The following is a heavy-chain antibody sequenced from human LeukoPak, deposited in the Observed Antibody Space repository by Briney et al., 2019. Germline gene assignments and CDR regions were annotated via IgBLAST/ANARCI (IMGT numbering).Heavy chain of an antibody. V-gene: IGHV3-66*01. J-gene: IGHJ5*02. CDR1: GFSVSSNL. Sequence: AGGSLRLSCAASGFSVSSNLMTWVRQAPGNGLEWVSVIYSGGGTHYADSVRGRFTISRDNSNNTLYLQMNSLRDEDTAVYYCARGTSTFSWFDPWGQGSLVTVSS. CDR2: IYSGGGT. D-gene: IGHD1/OR15-1a*01. CDR3: ARGTSTFSWFDP.